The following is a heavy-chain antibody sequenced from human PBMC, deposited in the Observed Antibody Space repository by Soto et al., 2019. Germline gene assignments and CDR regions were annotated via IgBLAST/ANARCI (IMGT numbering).Heavy chain of an antibody. D-gene: IGHD3-10*01. J-gene: IGHJ4*02. Sequence: EVQLVQSGAEVKKTGESLRISCKGSGYSFTSYWISWVRQMPGKGREWMGRIDPSDSYTNYSPSFQGHVTISADKSISTAYLQWSSLKDSDTAMYYGARLRVGFGELLTYWGQGTLVTVSS. V-gene: IGHV5-10-1*01. CDR3: ARLRVGFGELLTY. CDR2: IDPSDSYT. CDR1: GYSFTSYW.